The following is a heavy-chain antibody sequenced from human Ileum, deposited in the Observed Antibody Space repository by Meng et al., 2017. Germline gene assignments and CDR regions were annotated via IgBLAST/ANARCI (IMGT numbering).Heavy chain of an antibody. CDR2: IWSDGRSQ. V-gene: IGHV3-33*01. Sequence: VQLGGSGGGVVQPGTSLGRSCAASGIPFSASGMHWVRQAPGKGLEWVAMIWSDGRSQYYSDSVKDRFTISRDNSKNMVYLQMSGLRAEDTALYYCARDKGVTALDQWGQGSLVPSPQ. D-gene: IGHD5-18*01. J-gene: IGHJ5*02. CDR1: GIPFSASG. CDR3: ARDKGVTALDQ.